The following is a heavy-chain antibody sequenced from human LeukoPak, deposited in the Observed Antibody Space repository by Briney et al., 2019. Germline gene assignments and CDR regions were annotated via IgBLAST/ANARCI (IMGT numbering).Heavy chain of an antibody. CDR2: IYYSGST. CDR1: GGSISSTNYY. CDR3: ARRGGYCSSTSCYDYFDY. J-gene: IGHJ4*02. V-gene: IGHV4-39*01. D-gene: IGHD2-2*01. Sequence: SETLSLTCTVSGGSISSTNYYWGWIRQPPGKGLEWIGSIYYSGSTYYNPSLKSRVTISVDTSKNQFSLKLSSVTAADTAVYYCARRGGYCSSTSCYDYFDYWGQGTLVTVSS.